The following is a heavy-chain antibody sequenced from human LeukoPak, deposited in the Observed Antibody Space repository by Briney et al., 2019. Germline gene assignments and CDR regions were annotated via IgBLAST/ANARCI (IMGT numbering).Heavy chain of an antibody. J-gene: IGHJ3*02. CDR2: ISSSSSYI. D-gene: IGHD2-8*01. V-gene: IGHV3-21*01. Sequence: PGGSLRLSCAASGFTFSSYSMNWVRQAPGKGLEWVSSISSSSSYIYYADSVKGRFTISRDNAKNSLYLQMNSLRAEDTAVYYCAREQAPKEMVYAIRQGGIDAFDIWGQGTMVTVSS. CDR1: GFTFSSYS. CDR3: AREQAPKEMVYAIRQGGIDAFDI.